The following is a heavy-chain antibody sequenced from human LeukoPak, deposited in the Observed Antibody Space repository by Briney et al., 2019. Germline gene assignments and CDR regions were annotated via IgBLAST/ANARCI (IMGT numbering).Heavy chain of an antibody. J-gene: IGHJ4*02. D-gene: IGHD3-22*01. CDR3: ARDTYYYDSSGYYYSPYYFDY. CDR1: GGTFSSYA. CDR2: IIPIFGTA. Sequence: SVKVSCKASGGTFSSYAISWVRQALGQGLEWMGGIIPIFGTANYAQKFQGRVTITTDESASTAYMELSSLRSEDTAVYYCARDTYYYDSSGYYYSPYYFDYWGQGTLVTVSS. V-gene: IGHV1-69*05.